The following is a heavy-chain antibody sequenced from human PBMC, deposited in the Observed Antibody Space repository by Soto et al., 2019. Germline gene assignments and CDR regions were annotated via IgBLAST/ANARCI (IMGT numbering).Heavy chain of an antibody. D-gene: IGHD5-18*01. CDR3: ARGGGGGYSYGKTTTXTTRRGRVYFXY. V-gene: IGHV4-34*01. CDR2: INHSGST. Sequence: SETLSLTCAVYGGSFIGYYWSWIRQPPGKGLEWIGEINHSGSTNYNPSLKSRVTISVDTSKNQFSLKLSSVTAADTAVYYCARGGGGGYSYGKTTTXTTRRGRVYFXYWGQGTLVXVSS. J-gene: IGHJ4*02. CDR1: GGSFIGYY.